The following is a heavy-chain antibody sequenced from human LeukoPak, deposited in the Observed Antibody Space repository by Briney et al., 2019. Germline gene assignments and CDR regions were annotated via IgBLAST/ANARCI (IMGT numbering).Heavy chain of an antibody. V-gene: IGHV4-31*03. Sequence: SQTLSLTCTVSGGSISSGGYYWSWIRQHPGKGLEWIGYIYYSGSTYYNPSLKSRVTISVDTSKNQFSLKLSSVTAADTAVYYCARESVAEPKNWFDPWGQGTLVTVSP. D-gene: IGHD6-19*01. CDR1: GGSISSGGYY. CDR3: ARESVAEPKNWFDP. CDR2: IYYSGST. J-gene: IGHJ5*02.